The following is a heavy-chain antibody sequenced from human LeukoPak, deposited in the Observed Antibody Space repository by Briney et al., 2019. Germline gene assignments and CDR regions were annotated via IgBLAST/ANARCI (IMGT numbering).Heavy chain of an antibody. J-gene: IGHJ5*02. CDR1: GGSFSGYY. D-gene: IGHD3-3*01. CDR2: INHSGST. CDR3: ARGRRIDFWSGYYWFDP. Sequence: PSETLSLTCAVYGGSFSGYYWSWIRQPPGKGLEWIGEINHSGSTNYNPSLKSRVTISVDTSKNQFSLKPSSVTAADTAVYYCARGRRIDFWSGYYWFDPWGQGTLVTVSS. V-gene: IGHV4-34*01.